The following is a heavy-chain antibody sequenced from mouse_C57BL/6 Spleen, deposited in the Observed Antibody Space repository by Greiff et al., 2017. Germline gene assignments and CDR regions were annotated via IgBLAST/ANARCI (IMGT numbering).Heavy chain of an antibody. CDR3: ASLYDGYIDY. D-gene: IGHD2-3*01. J-gene: IGHJ2*01. Sequence: DVQLQESGPGLVKPSQSLSLTCSVTGYSITSGYYWNWIRQFPGNKLEWMGYISYDGSNNYNPSLKNRISITRDTSKNQFFLKLNSVTTEDTATYYCASLYDGYIDYWGQGTTLTVSS. CDR1: GYSITSGYY. CDR2: ISYDGSN. V-gene: IGHV3-6*01.